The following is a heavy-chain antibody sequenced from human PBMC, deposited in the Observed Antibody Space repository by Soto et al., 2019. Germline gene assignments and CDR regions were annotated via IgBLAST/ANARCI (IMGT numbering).Heavy chain of an antibody. CDR2: IKPNSGGT. CDR3: ARGITGSRTVY. CDR1: GYTFTGYY. D-gene: IGHD1-20*01. V-gene: IGHV1-2*02. Sequence: QVQLVQSGAEVKKPGASVKFSCKASGYTFTGYYMHWVRKAPGQGLEWMGWIKPNSGGTNYAQKFQGRGTMTRDTIISTDYRDRRRLRTEAPAVSYCARGITGSRTVYRGQGTLVTVSS. J-gene: IGHJ4*02.